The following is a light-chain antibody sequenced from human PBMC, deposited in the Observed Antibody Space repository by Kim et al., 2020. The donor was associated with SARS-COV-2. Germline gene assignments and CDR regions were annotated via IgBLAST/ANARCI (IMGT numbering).Light chain of an antibody. CDR3: YSAADNNLGV. CDR1: VLAKKY. V-gene: IGLV3-27*01. J-gene: IGLJ3*02. CDR2: KDS. Sequence: VSPGQTARITCSGDVLAKKYARWFQQKQGQAPVLVIYKDSERPSGIPERFSGSSSGTTVTLTISGAQVEDEADYYCYSAADNNLGVFGGGTQRTV.